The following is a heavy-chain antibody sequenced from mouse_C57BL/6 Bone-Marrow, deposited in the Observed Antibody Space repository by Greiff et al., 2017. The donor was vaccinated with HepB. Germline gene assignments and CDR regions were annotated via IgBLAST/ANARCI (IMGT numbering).Heavy chain of an antibody. CDR2: ISRGGDYN. J-gene: IGHJ3*01. V-gene: IGHV5S21*01. Sequence: EVQLLESGAGLVKPGGSLKLSCAASGFTFSSYAMSWVRQTPEQRLEWVAYISRGGDYNYYADNVKGRFTISRDKARNTLYLQMSSLKSEDTAMYYCARVQNWDWFAYWGQGTLVTVSA. D-gene: IGHD4-1*01. CDR3: ARVQNWDWFAY. CDR1: GFTFSSYA.